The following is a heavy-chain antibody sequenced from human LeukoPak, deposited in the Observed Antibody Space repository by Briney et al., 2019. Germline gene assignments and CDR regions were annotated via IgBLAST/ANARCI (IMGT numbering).Heavy chain of an antibody. CDR3: ARAPYGSGSPDYYYYGMDA. CDR2: IWYDGSNK. CDR1: GFTFSSYG. J-gene: IGHJ6*02. D-gene: IGHD3-10*01. V-gene: IGHV3-33*01. Sequence: GGSLRLSCAASGFTFSSYGMHWVRQAPGKGLEWVAVIWYDGSNKYYADSVKGRFTISRDNSKNTLYLQMNSLRAEDTAVYYCARAPYGSGSPDYYYYGMDAWGQGTTVTVSS.